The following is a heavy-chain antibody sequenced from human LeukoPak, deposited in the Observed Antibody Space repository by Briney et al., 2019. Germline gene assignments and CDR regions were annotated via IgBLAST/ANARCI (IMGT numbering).Heavy chain of an antibody. Sequence: SETLSLTCSVSGGSLKSYYWNWIRQPPGKGLEWIGYIYHSGSTNYNPSLKSRVTISVDTSKNQFSLKLSSVTAADTAVYYCASLPAAGTPYYYYYYGMDVWGQGTTVTVSS. D-gene: IGHD6-13*01. V-gene: IGHV4-59*12. J-gene: IGHJ6*02. CDR1: GGSLKSYY. CDR2: IYHSGST. CDR3: ASLPAAGTPYYYYYYGMDV.